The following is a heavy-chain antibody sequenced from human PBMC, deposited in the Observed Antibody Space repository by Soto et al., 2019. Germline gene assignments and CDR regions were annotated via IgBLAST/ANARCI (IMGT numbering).Heavy chain of an antibody. J-gene: IGHJ5*02. CDR1: GGSISSYY. D-gene: IGHD6-25*01. CDR2: IYYSGST. Sequence: SETLSLTCTVSGGSISSYYWSWIRQPTGKGLEWIGYIYYSGSTNYNPSLKSRVTISVDTSKNQFSLKLSSVTAADTAVYYCARPHGGSSGWDNWFDPWGQGTLVTVSS. CDR3: ARPHGGSSGWDNWFDP. V-gene: IGHV4-59*01.